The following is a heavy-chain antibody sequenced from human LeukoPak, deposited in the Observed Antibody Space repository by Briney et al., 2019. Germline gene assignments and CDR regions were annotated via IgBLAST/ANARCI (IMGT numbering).Heavy chain of an antibody. Sequence: ASVKVSCKASGYTFTSYDFNWVRQATGQRPEWMGWMSPDSGDTGYAQKFQDRVTMTRNTSISTAYMELSSLRSDDTAVYYCARGPPNWGYDYWGPGTLVTVSS. J-gene: IGHJ4*02. D-gene: IGHD7-27*01. V-gene: IGHV1-8*01. CDR2: MSPDSGDT. CDR3: ARGPPNWGYDY. CDR1: GYTFTSYD.